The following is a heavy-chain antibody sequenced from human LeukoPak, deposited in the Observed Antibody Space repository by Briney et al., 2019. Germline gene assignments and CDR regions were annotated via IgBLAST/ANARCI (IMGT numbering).Heavy chain of an antibody. CDR2: ISYDGSNK. CDR1: GFTFSSYA. J-gene: IGHJ4*02. D-gene: IGHD4-17*01. Sequence: GGSLTLSCAASGFTFSSYAMHWVRQAPGKGLEWVAVISYDGSNKYYADSVKGRFTISRDNSKNTLYLQMNSLRAEDTAVYYCARAVNRNSFDYWGQGTLVTVSS. V-gene: IGHV3-30*04. CDR3: ARAVNRNSFDY.